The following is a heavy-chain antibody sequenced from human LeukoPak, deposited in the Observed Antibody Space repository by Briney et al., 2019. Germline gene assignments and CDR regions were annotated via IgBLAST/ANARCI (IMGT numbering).Heavy chain of an antibody. V-gene: IGHV4-31*03. D-gene: IGHD3-3*01. CDR1: GGSISSGGYY. CDR2: IYYSGST. CDR3: ARVCLLWSGYYIGWFDP. J-gene: IGHJ5*02. Sequence: SETLSLTCTVSGGSISSGGYYWSWIRQHPGKGLEWIGYIYYSGSTYYNPSLKSRVTISVDTSKNQFSLKLSSVTAADTAVYYCARVCLLWSGYYIGWFDPWGQGTLVTVSS.